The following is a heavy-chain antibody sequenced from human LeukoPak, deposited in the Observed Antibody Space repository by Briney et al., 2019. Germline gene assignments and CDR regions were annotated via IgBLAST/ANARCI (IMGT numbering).Heavy chain of an antibody. CDR3: ASTIIAAAGYDY. D-gene: IGHD6-13*01. Sequence: GGSLRLSCAASGFTFSSYWMSWVRQAPGKGLEWVANIKQDGSKKYYVDSVKGRFTISRDNAKNSLYLQMNSLRTEDTTVYYCASTIIAAAGYDYWGQGTLVTVSS. CDR2: IKQDGSKK. J-gene: IGHJ4*02. CDR1: GFTFSSYW. V-gene: IGHV3-7*01.